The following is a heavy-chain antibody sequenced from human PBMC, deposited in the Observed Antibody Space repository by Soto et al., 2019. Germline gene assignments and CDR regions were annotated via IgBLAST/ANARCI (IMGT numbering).Heavy chain of an antibody. CDR2: VSYTGNT. CDR3: ARGPLV. V-gene: IGHV4-31*03. CDR1: GGSIGSGGYW. Sequence: PSETLSLTCTVSGGSIGSGGYWWSWIRQHPGRGLEWIGFVSYTGNTQYNPSLKSRVNISVDTSTKQFSLKLSSVTAADTAVYYRARGPLVWGQGTLVTVSS. J-gene: IGHJ4*02.